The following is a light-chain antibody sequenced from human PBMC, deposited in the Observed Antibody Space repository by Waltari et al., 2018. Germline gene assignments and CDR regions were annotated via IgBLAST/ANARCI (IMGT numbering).Light chain of an antibody. V-gene: IGLV1-44*01. J-gene: IGLJ3*02. Sequence: QSVLTQPPSTSGTPGQRVTISCSGSTSNTGSNPVNCYQQVPETAPKLLIHTNNQRPSGVPDRFSGSKSGTSASLAISGLQSEDEAHYYCAAWDDSLNGPVFGGGTKLTVL. CDR2: TNN. CDR1: TSNTGSNP. CDR3: AAWDDSLNGPV.